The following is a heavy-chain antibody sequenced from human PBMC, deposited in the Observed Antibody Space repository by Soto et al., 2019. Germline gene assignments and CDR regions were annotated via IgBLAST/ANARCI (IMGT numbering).Heavy chain of an antibody. CDR3: ASLPKYCSGGSCYLPDIP. D-gene: IGHD2-15*01. V-gene: IGHV4-34*01. Sequence: PSETLSLTFAVYGGSFSGYYWSWIRQPPGKGLEWIGEINHSGSTNYNPSLKSRVTISVDTSKNQFSLKLSSVTAADTAVYYCASLPKYCSGGSCYLPDIPWGQGTLVTVSS. CDR1: GGSFSGYY. CDR2: INHSGST. J-gene: IGHJ5*02.